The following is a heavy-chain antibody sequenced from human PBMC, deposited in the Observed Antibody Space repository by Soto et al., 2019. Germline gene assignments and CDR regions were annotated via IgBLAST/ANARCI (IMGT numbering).Heavy chain of an antibody. Sequence: XETLSLTCAVSGASISGSYYYWAWLRQSPGKGPEWIGSVFYTGFTSYNPSLESRVSVSVDTSKSQFSLKLSAVTAADTAVYYCATSQKGYNWNYFDHWGQGALVTVSS. V-gene: IGHV4-39*01. CDR1: GASISGSYYY. CDR3: ATSQKGYNWNYFDH. J-gene: IGHJ4*02. CDR2: VFYTGFT. D-gene: IGHD1-20*01.